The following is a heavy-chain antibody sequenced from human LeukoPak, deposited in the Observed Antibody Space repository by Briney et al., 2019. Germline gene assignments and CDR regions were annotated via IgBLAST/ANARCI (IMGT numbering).Heavy chain of an antibody. D-gene: IGHD6-19*01. CDR2: ISSSSNIM. J-gene: IGHJ4*02. CDR1: GSTFSSYA. CDR3: ARGAQWPY. V-gene: IGHV3-48*01. Sequence: GGSLRLSCAASGSTFSSYAMSWVRQAPGKGLEWASYISSSSNIMNYADSVKGRFTTSRDNAKNSLYLQMNSLRAEDTAVYYCARGAQWPYWGQGTLVTVSS.